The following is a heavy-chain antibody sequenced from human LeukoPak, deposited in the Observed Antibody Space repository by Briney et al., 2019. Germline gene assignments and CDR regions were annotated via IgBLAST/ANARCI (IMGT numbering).Heavy chain of an antibody. CDR3: ARQSGSGSSGAFDI. CDR2: IHYSGST. V-gene: IGHV4-59*12. J-gene: IGHJ3*02. Sequence: SETLSLTCTVSGXSISSYYWSWIRQPPGKGLEWIGYIHYSGSTNYNPSLKSRVTISVDTSKSQFSLNLYSVTAADTAVYYCARQSGSGSSGAFDIWGQGTMLTVSS. CDR1: GXSISSYY. D-gene: IGHD3-10*01.